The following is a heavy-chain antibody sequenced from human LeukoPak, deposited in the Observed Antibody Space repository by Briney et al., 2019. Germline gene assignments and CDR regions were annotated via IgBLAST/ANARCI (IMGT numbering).Heavy chain of an antibody. V-gene: IGHV3-21*01. CDR1: GFTFSSYS. D-gene: IGHD1-26*01. J-gene: IGHJ4*02. CDR2: ITGSSSYI. Sequence: GGSLRLSCAASGFTFSSYSMNWVRQAPGKGLEWVSSITGSSSYIHYADSVKGRFTISRDNAKNSLYLQMNSLRAEDTAVYYCARDRDSGTYRGAFDYWGQGILVTVSS. CDR3: ARDRDSGTYRGAFDY.